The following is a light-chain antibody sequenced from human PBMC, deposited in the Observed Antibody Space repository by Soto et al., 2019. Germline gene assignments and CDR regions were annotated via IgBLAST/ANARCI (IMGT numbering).Light chain of an antibody. J-gene: IGKJ2*01. V-gene: IGKV3-15*01. CDR2: GAS. CDR1: QSVSSK. Sequence: EIVMTQSPATLSVSPGEGATLSCRASQSVSSKLAWYQQKPGQAPRLLIYGASTRATGIPARFSGSGSGTEFTLIISSLQSEDSAVYYCQQYNNWPPYTFGQGTKVDIK. CDR3: QQYNNWPPYT.